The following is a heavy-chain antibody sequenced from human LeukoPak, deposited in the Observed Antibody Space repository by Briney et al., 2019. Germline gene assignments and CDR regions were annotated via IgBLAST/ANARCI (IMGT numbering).Heavy chain of an antibody. CDR2: ISGSGATT. J-gene: IGHJ3*02. Sequence: GGSLRLSCAASGFVFNNYGMTWVRQAPGKGLEWVSGISGSGATTYYADSVKGRFTISRDNSKNTLYLQMNSLRAEDTAVYYCARDSPEYYDFWSGSEGAFDIWGQGTMVTVSS. CDR3: ARDSPEYYDFWSGSEGAFDI. CDR1: GFVFNNYG. V-gene: IGHV3-23*01. D-gene: IGHD3-3*01.